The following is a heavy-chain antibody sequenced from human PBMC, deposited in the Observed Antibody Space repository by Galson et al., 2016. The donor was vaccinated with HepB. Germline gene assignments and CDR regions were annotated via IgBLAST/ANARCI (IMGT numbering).Heavy chain of an antibody. J-gene: IGHJ4*02. Sequence: WVWIRQPPGKGLEWIGEINHGGNTNYNPSLKSRVSISVDTSKNEFSLNVNSVTAADTAVFYCARAKYGSGTLFDYWGQGTLVAVSS. D-gene: IGHD3-10*01. CDR3: ARAKYGSGTLFDY. V-gene: IGHV4-34*01. CDR2: INHGGNT.